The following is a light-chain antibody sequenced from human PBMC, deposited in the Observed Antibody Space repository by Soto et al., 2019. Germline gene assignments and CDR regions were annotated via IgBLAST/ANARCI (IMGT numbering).Light chain of an antibody. CDR2: YDS. J-gene: IGLJ2*01. CDR3: QVWDSSSDHPV. Sequence: SYELTQPPSVSGAPGKTASITCGGNNIGSKSVHWYQQKPGQAPVLVIYYDSDRPSGVPERFSGSNSGNTATLTISRVEAGDEADYYRQVWDSSSDHPVFGGGTTLTVL. V-gene: IGLV3-21*04. CDR1: NIGSKS.